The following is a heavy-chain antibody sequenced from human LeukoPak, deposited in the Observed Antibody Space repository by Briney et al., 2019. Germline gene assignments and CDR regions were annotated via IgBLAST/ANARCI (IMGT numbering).Heavy chain of an antibody. J-gene: IGHJ6*03. Sequence: PGGSLRLSCAASGFTFSSYWMSWVRQAPGKGLEWVSSISSTASYIFYSDSVRGRFTISRDNAKNSLYLQMNSLRADDAAVYYCARAMDIEYYYYMDVWGKGTTVTVSS. V-gene: IGHV3-21*01. D-gene: IGHD5-12*01. CDR3: ARAMDIEYYYYMDV. CDR1: GFTFSSYW. CDR2: ISSTASYI.